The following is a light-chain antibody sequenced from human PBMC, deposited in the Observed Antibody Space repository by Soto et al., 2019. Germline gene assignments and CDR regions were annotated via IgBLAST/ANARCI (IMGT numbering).Light chain of an antibody. CDR2: KVS. CDR1: QSLVYSDGNTY. V-gene: IGKV2-30*01. Sequence: VVVTQSPLSLPVTLGQPASISCRSSQSLVYSDGNTYLNRFQQRPGQSPRRLIYKVSNRDSGVPDRFSGSGSGTDFTLRISRVEAEDVGVYYCLQGTHWPYTFGQGTKLEIK. CDR3: LQGTHWPYT. J-gene: IGKJ2*01.